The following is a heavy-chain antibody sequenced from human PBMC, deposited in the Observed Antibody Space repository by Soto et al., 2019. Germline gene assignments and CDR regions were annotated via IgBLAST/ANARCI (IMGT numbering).Heavy chain of an antibody. Sequence: SETLSLTCTVSGGSSSSYYWSWIRQPAGKGLEWIGRIYTSGSTNYNPSLKSRVTMSVDTSKNQFSLKLSSVTAADTAVYYCARDTGYGSGGSCPGPHWFDPWGQGTLVTVSS. CDR1: GGSSSSYY. V-gene: IGHV4-4*07. J-gene: IGHJ5*02. CDR3: ARDTGYGSGGSCPGPHWFDP. D-gene: IGHD2-15*01. CDR2: IYTSGST.